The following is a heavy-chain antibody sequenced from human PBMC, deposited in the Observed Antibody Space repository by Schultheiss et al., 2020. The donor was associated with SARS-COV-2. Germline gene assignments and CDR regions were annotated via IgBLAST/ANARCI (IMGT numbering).Heavy chain of an antibody. D-gene: IGHD6-19*01. V-gene: IGHV3-21*01. J-gene: IGHJ6*02. CDR1: GFTFSSYA. CDR2: ISSSSSYI. CDR3: ARDKGSGWYDGMDV. Sequence: GGSLRLSCVASGFTFSSYAMSWVRQAPGKGLEWVSSISSSSSYIYYADSVKGRFTISRDNAKNSLYLQMNSLRAEDTAVYYCARDKGSGWYDGMDVWGQGTTVTVSS.